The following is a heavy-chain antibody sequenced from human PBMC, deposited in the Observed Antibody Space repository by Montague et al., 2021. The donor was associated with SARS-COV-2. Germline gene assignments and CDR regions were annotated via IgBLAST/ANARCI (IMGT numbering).Heavy chain of an antibody. CDR3: ASVYTVAYYFDY. V-gene: IGHV4-61*02. CDR1: GGSFSSGYFY. J-gene: IGHJ4*02. CDR2: INAGRNT. Sequence: TLSLTCTVSGGSFSSGYFYWSCLRQRAGKGLVWIVIINAGRNTNSTLPLKSRVTISVDTSQNQFSLTSSTVTAADTAVYYCASVYTVAYYFDYWGQGTLVTVSS. D-gene: IGHD3-16*01.